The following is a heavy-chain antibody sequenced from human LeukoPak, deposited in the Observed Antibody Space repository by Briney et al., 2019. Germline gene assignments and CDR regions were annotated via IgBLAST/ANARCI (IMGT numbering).Heavy chain of an antibody. Sequence: ASVKVSCKASGYTFTSYGISWVRQAPGQGLEWMGWISAYNGNTNYAQKLQGRVTMTTDTSTSTAYMELRSLRSDDTAVYYCARRDTAMVTSYYFDYWGQGTLVTVSS. CDR2: ISAYNGNT. J-gene: IGHJ4*02. CDR1: GYTFTSYG. CDR3: ARRDTAMVTSYYFDY. D-gene: IGHD5-18*01. V-gene: IGHV1-18*01.